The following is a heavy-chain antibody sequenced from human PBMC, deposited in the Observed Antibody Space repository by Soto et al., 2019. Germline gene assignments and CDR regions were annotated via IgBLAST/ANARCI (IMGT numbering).Heavy chain of an antibody. V-gene: IGHV3-23*01. CDR2: IRGRGDST. D-gene: IGHD2-2*01. Sequence: EVRLSESGGGLVQPGGSLRLSCAASEFTFSRYARIWVRQAPGKGLEWVSTIRGRGDSTFYADSVKGRFTVSRDNSENTMYLKMNSLRAEDTAFYYCAKEQLDASNTFDLWGQGTLVPVSS. CDR1: EFTFSRYA. J-gene: IGHJ4*02. CDR3: AKEQLDASNTFDL.